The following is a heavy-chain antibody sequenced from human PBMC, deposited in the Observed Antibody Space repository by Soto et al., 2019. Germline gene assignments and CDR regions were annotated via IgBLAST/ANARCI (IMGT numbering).Heavy chain of an antibody. D-gene: IGHD2-15*01. Sequence: PSQTLSLTCVGSGDTVSSNSVAWNWVRQSPSRGLEWLGRTYYRSRWYSDYAVSVRSRIDINADTSKNQVSLQLNSVTPEDTAVYYCARSEEDSDYCYYGMDVWGQGTTVTVSS. J-gene: IGHJ6*02. V-gene: IGHV6-1*01. CDR1: GDTVSSNSVA. CDR2: TYYRSRWYS. CDR3: ARSEEDSDYCYYGMDV.